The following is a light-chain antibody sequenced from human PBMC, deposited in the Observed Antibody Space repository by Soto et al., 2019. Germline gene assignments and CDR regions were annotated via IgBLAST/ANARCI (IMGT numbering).Light chain of an antibody. V-gene: IGKV3-20*01. Sequence: EIALTQSPGTLSLSPGERTTLSCRASQSVTSNFLDWYQQKPGHAPRLLIYGASSRATGIPDRSSGSGSGTDFTLTISRLEPGDFAVYYCQQYETSPRTFGQGTKVDIK. CDR1: QSVTSNF. CDR2: GAS. CDR3: QQYETSPRT. J-gene: IGKJ1*01.